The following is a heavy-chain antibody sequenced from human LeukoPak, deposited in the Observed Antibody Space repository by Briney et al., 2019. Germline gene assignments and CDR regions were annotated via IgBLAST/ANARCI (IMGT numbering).Heavy chain of an antibody. V-gene: IGHV3-15*01. CDR3: TTERH. Sequence: GGSLRLSCAASGFTFSNAWMSWVRQAPGKGLEWVGCIKSKTDGGTTDYAAPVKGRFTISRDDSKNTLYLQMNSLKTEDTAVYYCTTERHWGQGTLVTVSS. J-gene: IGHJ4*02. CDR2: IKSKTDGGTT. CDR1: GFTFSNAW.